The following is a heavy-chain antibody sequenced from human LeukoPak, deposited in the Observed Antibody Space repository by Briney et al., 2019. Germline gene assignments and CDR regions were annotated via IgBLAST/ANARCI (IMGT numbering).Heavy chain of an antibody. V-gene: IGHV1-69*13. D-gene: IGHD4-11*01. Sequence: ASVKVSCKASGGTFSSYAISWVRQAPGQGLEWMGGIIPIFGTANYAQKFQGRVTITADESTSTAYMELSSLRSEDTAVYYCARALTTVKYYYYYMDVWGKGTTVTVSS. CDR1: GGTFSSYA. CDR2: IIPIFGTA. J-gene: IGHJ6*03. CDR3: ARALTTVKYYYYYMDV.